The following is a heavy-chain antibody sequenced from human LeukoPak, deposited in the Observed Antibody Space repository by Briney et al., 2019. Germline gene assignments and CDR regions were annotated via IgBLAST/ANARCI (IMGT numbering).Heavy chain of an antibody. J-gene: IGHJ4*02. Sequence: ASMKVSCKSSGFTFTDHYIHWVRQGPGQGLEWMGYIGPHSTFTSSPQEFQGRVTMTRDASMSTAYMELTRLTSDDTAVYYCVREGEGPLSKDFDYWGQGTLVSVSS. CDR3: VREGEGPLSKDFDY. V-gene: IGHV1-2*02. D-gene: IGHD2/OR15-2a*01. CDR1: GFTFTDHY. CDR2: IGPHSTFT.